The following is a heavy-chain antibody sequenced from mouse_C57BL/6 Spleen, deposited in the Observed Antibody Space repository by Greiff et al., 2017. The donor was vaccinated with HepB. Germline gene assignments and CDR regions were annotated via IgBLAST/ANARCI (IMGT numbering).Heavy chain of an antibody. D-gene: IGHD2-3*01. J-gene: IGHJ3*01. Sequence: VQLQQPGAELVMPGASVKLSCKASGYTFTSYWMHWVKQRPGQGLEWIGEIDPSDSYTNYNQKFKGKSTLTVDKSSSTAYMQLSSLTSEDSAVYYGARVIYDGYYGFAYWGQGTLVTVSA. CDR1: GYTFTSYW. CDR3: ARVIYDGYYGFAY. CDR2: IDPSDSYT. V-gene: IGHV1-69*01.